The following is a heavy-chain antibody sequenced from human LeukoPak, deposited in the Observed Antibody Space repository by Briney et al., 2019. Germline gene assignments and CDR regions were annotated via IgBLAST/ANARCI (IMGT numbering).Heavy chain of an antibody. CDR1: GFTFSGYA. V-gene: IGHV3-23*01. J-gene: IGHJ2*01. D-gene: IGHD3-10*01. CDR3: ARGLVRGVITYWYFDL. Sequence: GGSLRLSCAASGFTFSGYAMSWVRQAPGKGLEWVSAISGSGGSTYYADSVRGRFTISRDNSKNTLYLQMNSLRAEDTAVYYCARGLVRGVITYWYFDLWGRGTLVTVSS. CDR2: ISGSGGST.